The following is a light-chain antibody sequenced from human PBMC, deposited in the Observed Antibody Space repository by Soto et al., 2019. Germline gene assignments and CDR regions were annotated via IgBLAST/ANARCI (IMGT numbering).Light chain of an antibody. CDR3: QQYNNWLYT. Sequence: EIVMTQSPATLSVSPGERATLSCRASQSVSSNLAWYQQKPGQAPRLLIYGAYTRATVIPARFSGSGSGTEFTLTISSLQSEDFAVYYCQQYNNWLYTFGQGTKLEIK. CDR1: QSVSSN. V-gene: IGKV3-15*01. J-gene: IGKJ2*01. CDR2: GAY.